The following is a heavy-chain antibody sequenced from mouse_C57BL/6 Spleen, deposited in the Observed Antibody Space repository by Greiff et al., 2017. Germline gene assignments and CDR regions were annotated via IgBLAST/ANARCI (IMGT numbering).Heavy chain of an antibody. Sequence: QVQLKESGAELVRPGASVKVSCKASGYAFTNYLIEWVKQRPGQGLEWIGVINPGSGGTNYNEKFKGKATLTADKSSSTAYMQRSSLTSEDSAVYFCARSDDYDVGYYAMDYWGQGTSVTVSS. D-gene: IGHD2-4*01. CDR2: INPGSGGT. CDR1: GYAFTNYL. J-gene: IGHJ4*01. CDR3: ARSDDYDVGYYAMDY. V-gene: IGHV1-54*01.